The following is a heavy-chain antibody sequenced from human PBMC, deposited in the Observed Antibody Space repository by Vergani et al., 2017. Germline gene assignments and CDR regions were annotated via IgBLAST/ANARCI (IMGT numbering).Heavy chain of an antibody. D-gene: IGHD6-19*01. CDR3: ASPATGYSSSDAFDI. CDR1: GGTFSSYT. Sequence: QVQLVQSGAEVKKPGSSVNVSCKASGGTFSSYTISWVRQAPGQGLEWMGRIIPILGIANYAQKFQGRVTITADKSTSTAYMELSSLRSEDTAVYYCASPATGYSSSDAFDIWGQGTMVTVSS. CDR2: IIPILGIA. V-gene: IGHV1-69*02. J-gene: IGHJ3*02.